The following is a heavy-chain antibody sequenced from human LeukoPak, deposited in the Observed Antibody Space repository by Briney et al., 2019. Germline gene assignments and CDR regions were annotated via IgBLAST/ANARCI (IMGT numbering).Heavy chain of an antibody. Sequence: GGSLRLSCAASGFTFSSYEMNWVRQAPGKGLEWVSYISSSGSTRYYADSVKGRFTISRDNAKNTLYLQMNSLRAEDTAVYFCRYYDNSAQPTAFDFWGQGTLVSVSS. CDR3: RYYDNSAQPTAFDF. CDR2: ISSSGSTR. J-gene: IGHJ4*02. CDR1: GFTFSSYE. D-gene: IGHD3-22*01. V-gene: IGHV3-48*03.